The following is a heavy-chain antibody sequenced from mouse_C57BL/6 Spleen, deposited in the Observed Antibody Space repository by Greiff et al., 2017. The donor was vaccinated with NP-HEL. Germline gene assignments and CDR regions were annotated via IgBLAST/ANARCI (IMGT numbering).Heavy chain of an antibody. D-gene: IGHD2-1*01. V-gene: IGHV1-64*01. Sequence: QVQLQQPGAELVKPGASVKLSCKASGYTFTSYWMHWVKQRPGQGLEWIGMIHPNSGSTNYNEKFKSKATLTVDKSSSTAYMQLSSRASEASAVYYCAWDYYRNYEGLAYWGQGTLVTVSA. CDR2: IHPNSGST. CDR3: AWDYYRNYEGLAY. J-gene: IGHJ3*01. CDR1: GYTFTSYW.